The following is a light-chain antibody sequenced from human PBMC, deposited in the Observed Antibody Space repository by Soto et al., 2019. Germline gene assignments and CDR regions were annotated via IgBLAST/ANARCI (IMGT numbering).Light chain of an antibody. J-gene: IGLJ2*01. CDR1: SSNIGSNT. Sequence: QSVLTQPPSASGTPGQRVTISCSGSSSNIGSNTVNWYQQLPGTAPKLLIYSNNQRPSGVPDRFSGSKSGTSASLAISGLQSEDEADYYCAAWDDRLKGPVFGGGTKLTV. CDR2: SNN. CDR3: AAWDDRLKGPV. V-gene: IGLV1-44*01.